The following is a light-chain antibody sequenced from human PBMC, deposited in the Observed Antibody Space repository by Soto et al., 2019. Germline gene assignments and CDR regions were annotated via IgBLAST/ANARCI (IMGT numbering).Light chain of an antibody. V-gene: IGKV3-20*01. Sequence: EIVLTQSPGTLSLSPGERATLSCRASQSVSSSYLAWYQQKPGQAPRLLIYGASSRATGIPDRFSGSGSGTDFTLTISRLEPEDFAVYYCQQYGRSPKPFGEGTKLEI. CDR1: QSVSSSY. CDR2: GAS. CDR3: QQYGRSPKP. J-gene: IGKJ2*01.